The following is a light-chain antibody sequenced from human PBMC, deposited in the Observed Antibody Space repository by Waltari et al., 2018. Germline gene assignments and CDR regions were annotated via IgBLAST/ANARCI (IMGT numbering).Light chain of an antibody. CDR3: QQYYGFPWT. V-gene: IGKV1D-8*02. CDR1: QDINPY. CDR2: SSS. J-gene: IGKJ1*01. Sequence: AIWVTQSPSLVSASTGDRVTIIFRVSQDINPYVAWYQQKPGKAPYLLISSSSTLQRGVPSRFAGGGSGTDFTLTISSLQSEDLAIYYCQQYYGFPWTFGQGTTVEFK.